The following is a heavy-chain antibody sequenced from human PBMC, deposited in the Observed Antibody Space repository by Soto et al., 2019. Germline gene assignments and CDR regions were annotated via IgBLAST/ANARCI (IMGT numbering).Heavy chain of an antibody. V-gene: IGHV3-74*01. J-gene: IGHJ4*02. CDR2: IESAGSST. CDR1: GFTFSSHW. CDR3: ARDRADPIGDYHPLFDS. D-gene: IGHD2-21*01. Sequence: GGSLRLSCAASGFTFSSHWMHWVRQAPGKGLEWVSRIESAGSSTNYADSVKGRLTVSRDNAKNTLYLQMNSLRVEDTAVYYCARDRADPIGDYHPLFDSWGLGTLVTVSS.